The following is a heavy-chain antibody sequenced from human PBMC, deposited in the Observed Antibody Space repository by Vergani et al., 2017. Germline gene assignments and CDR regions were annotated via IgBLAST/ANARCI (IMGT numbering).Heavy chain of an antibody. D-gene: IGHD3-9*01. V-gene: IGHV4-39*07. CDR2: IYYSGST. CDR1: GGSISSSSYY. J-gene: IGHJ4*02. CDR3: ARRSGIVYDIFSGTQYFFDF. Sequence: QLQLQESGPGLVKPSETLSLTCTVSGGSISSSSYYWGWIRQPPGKGLEWIGSIYYSGSTHFNPSLKSRVTISVDTSNNHFSLRLNSLTAADTAVYYCARRSGIVYDIFSGTQYFFDFWGQGTLVTVSS.